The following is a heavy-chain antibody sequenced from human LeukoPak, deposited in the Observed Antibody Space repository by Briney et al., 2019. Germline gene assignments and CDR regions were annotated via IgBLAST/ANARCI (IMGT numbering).Heavy chain of an antibody. CDR1: GGSFSGYY. Sequence: SETLSLTCAVYGGSFSGYYWSWIRQPPGKGLEWIGEINHSGSTNYNPSLKSRVTISVDTSKNQFSLKLSSVTAADTAVYYCARGRGYYGSGYYMDVWGKGTTVTVPS. CDR3: ARGRGYYGSGYYMDV. J-gene: IGHJ6*03. V-gene: IGHV4-34*01. D-gene: IGHD3-10*01. CDR2: INHSGST.